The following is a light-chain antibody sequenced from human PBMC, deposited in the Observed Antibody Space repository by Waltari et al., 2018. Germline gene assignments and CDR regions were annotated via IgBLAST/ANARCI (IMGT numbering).Light chain of an antibody. CDR3: HQYMSYPWT. J-gene: IGKJ1*01. CDR1: QSIGRW. V-gene: IGKV1-5*03. CDR2: ESA. Sequence: DIQMTQSPATLPASVGDRVTINCRASQSIGRWLAWYQQKPGKAPKLLISESAKLQSGVPSRFSGSGSGTDFTLTINGLQPDDFAIYYCHQYMSYPWTFGLGTKVEIK.